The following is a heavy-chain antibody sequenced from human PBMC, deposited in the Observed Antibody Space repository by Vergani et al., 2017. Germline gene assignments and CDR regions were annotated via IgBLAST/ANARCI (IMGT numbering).Heavy chain of an antibody. D-gene: IGHD3-22*01. V-gene: IGHV1-69*12. J-gene: IGHJ6*02. CDR1: GGTFSSYA. CDR2: IIPIFGTA. Sequence: QVQLVQSGAEVKKPGSSVKVSCKASGGTFSSYAISWVRQAPGQGLEWMGGIIPIFGTANYAQKFQGRVTITADESTSTAYMELSSLRSEDTAVYYCARATPIYDSSGYYLHYYYYYGMDVWGQGTTVTVSS. CDR3: ARATPIYDSSGYYLHYYYYYGMDV.